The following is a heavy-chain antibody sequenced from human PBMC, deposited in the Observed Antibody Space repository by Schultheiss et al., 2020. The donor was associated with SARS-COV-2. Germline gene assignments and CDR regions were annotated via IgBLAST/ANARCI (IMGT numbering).Heavy chain of an antibody. CDR2: ISGSGGST. Sequence: GGSLRLSCAASGFTFSSYAMSWVRQAPGKGLEWVSAISGSGGSTYYADSVKGRFTISRDNSKNTLYVQMNRLRAEDTAVYYCARDVEDSSGWHSAGWFDPWGQGTLVTVSS. J-gene: IGHJ5*02. V-gene: IGHV3-23*01. CDR3: ARDVEDSSGWHSAGWFDP. CDR1: GFTFSSYA. D-gene: IGHD6-19*01.